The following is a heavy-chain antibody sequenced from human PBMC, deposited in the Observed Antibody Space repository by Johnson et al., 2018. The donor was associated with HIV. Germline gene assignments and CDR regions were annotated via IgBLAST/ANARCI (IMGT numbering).Heavy chain of an antibody. J-gene: IGHJ3*02. Sequence: QVQLVESGGGVVQPGGSLRLSCAASGFTFSNYGMHWVRQAPGKGLEWVAFIRYDGSNEYYADSVKGRFTISRDNSKNTLDLQMNSLRVGDTAMYFCARRSIRSDGFDIWGQGTMVTVSS. D-gene: IGHD4-11*01. CDR1: GFTFSNYG. V-gene: IGHV3-30*02. CDR2: IRYDGSNE. CDR3: ARRSIRSDGFDI.